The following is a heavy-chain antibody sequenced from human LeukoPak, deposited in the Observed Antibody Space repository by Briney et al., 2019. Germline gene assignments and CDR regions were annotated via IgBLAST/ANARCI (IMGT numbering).Heavy chain of an antibody. CDR2: IYYSGST. CDR1: GGSISSYY. J-gene: IGHJ5*02. Sequence: PSETLSLTCTVSGGSISSYYWSWIRQPPGKGLEWIGYIYYSGSTNYNPSLKSRVTISVDTSKNQFSLKLSSVTAADTAVYYCARHYKVPAATWIWFDPWGQGTLVTVSS. CDR3: ARHYKVPAATWIWFDP. V-gene: IGHV4-59*08. D-gene: IGHD2-2*01.